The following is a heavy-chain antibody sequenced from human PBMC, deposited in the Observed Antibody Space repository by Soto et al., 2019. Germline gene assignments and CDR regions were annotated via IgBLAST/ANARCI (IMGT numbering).Heavy chain of an antibody. CDR3: AIHTINLRYYSFAMDG. V-gene: IGHV5-51*01. J-gene: IGHJ6*02. D-gene: IGHD3-16*01. CDR2: IYPGDSDT. Sequence: PGESLKISCKRSGYTFTDYWIGWVRQLPGKGLEWMGIIYPGDSDTRYSPSFQGHVTITVDKSTSTAYLQWNTLKASDTAMYYCAIHTINLRYYSFAMDGWCQRTTLTIP. CDR1: GYTFTDYW.